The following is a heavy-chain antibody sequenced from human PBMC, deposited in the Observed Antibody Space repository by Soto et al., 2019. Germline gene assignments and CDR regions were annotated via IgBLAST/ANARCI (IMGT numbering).Heavy chain of an antibody. V-gene: IGHV1-69*01. Sequence: QVQLVQSGAEIKKTGSSVKVSCKASGGSLNNYLITWVRQAPGQGLEWLGEIVPLSGATNSAQKFQGRVTITAGDSTKTAYMELTSLRPEDTAMYFCARGGVDTFTFDYWGEGTMVTVSS. CDR2: IVPLSGAT. CDR1: GGSLNNYL. CDR3: ARGGVDTFTFDY. J-gene: IGHJ4*02. D-gene: IGHD5-18*01.